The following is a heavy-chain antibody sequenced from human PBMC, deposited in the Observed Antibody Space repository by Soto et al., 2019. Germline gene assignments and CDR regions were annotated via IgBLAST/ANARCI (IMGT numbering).Heavy chain of an antibody. J-gene: IGHJ4*02. D-gene: IGHD2-21*02. CDR1: GGSISSGGYS. Sequence: SETLSLTCAVSGGSISSGGYSWSWIRQSPGKGLEWIGYIYHSGSTYYNPSPKSRVTISVDRSKNQFSLKLSSVTAADTAVYYCARGSGDDSHDETRTPSTKLFDYWGQGTLVTVSS. V-gene: IGHV4-30-2*06. CDR3: ARGSGDDSHDETRTPSTKLFDY. CDR2: IYHSGST.